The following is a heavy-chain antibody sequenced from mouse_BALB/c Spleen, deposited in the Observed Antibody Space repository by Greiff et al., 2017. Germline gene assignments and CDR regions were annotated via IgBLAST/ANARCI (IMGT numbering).Heavy chain of an antibody. Sequence: EVQVVESGGGLVKPGGSLKLSCAASGFTFSSYAMSWVRQTPEKRLEWVASISSGGSTYYPDSVKGRFTISRDNARNILYLQMSSLRSEDTAMYYCARGGASTMITTGYFDYWGQGTTLTVSS. V-gene: IGHV5-6-5*01. CDR1: GFTFSSYA. D-gene: IGHD2-4*01. CDR3: ARGGASTMITTGYFDY. CDR2: ISSGGST. J-gene: IGHJ2*01.